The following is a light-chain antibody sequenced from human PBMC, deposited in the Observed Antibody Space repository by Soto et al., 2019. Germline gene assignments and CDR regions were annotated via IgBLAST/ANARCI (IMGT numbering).Light chain of an antibody. CDR3: QQRSNWPPVLT. CDR1: QSVSSH. Sequence: EIVVTQAPASLSLSPGVRATLSCSASQSVSSHLAGFQQRPGQAPRLLIYGASNRATGIPARFGGSGAGTNLTLTLSSLEHEDFAVYYCQQRSNWPPVLTFGGATKVEIK. J-gene: IGKJ4*01. V-gene: IGKV3-11*01. CDR2: GAS.